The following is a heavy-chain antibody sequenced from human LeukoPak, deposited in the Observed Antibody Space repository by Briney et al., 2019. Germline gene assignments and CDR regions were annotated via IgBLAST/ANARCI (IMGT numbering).Heavy chain of an antibody. CDR1: GGSISSGGYY. CDR2: IYYSGST. CDR3: ARVERSTMVRGVINLFDP. Sequence: SETLSPTCTVSGGSISSGGYYWSWIRQHPGKGLEWIGYIYYSGSTYYNPSLKSRVTISVDTSKNQFSLKLSSVTAADTAVYYCARVERSTMVRGVINLFDPWGQGTLVTVSS. D-gene: IGHD3-10*01. V-gene: IGHV4-31*03. J-gene: IGHJ5*02.